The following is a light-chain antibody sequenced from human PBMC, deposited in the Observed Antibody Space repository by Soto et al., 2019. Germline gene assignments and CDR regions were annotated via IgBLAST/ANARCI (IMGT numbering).Light chain of an antibody. CDR3: QQTYSTPYT. V-gene: IGKV1-39*01. CDR2: AAS. CDR1: QSITIS. Sequence: DIQMTQSPSSLSASVGNRDTITCRASQSITISLHWYQQKPGKAPKLLIYAASTLPSGVPSRFSGSGSGTDFTLTISSLQPEDFATYYCQQTYSTPYTFGQGTRLEIK. J-gene: IGKJ2*01.